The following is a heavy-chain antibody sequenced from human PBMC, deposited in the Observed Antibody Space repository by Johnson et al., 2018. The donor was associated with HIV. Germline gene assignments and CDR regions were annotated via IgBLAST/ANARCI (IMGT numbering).Heavy chain of an antibody. V-gene: IGHV3-30*02. J-gene: IGHJ3*02. D-gene: IGHD2-8*01. Sequence: QVQLVESGGGVVQPGGSLRLSCAASGFTFSSYGMHWVRQAPGKGLESVAFIRYDGSNKYYADSVKGRFTISRDNSKNTLYLQMNSLRAEDTAVYYCAKGRVYADPDDAFDIWGQGTMVTVSS. CDR1: GFTFSSYG. CDR3: AKGRVYADPDDAFDI. CDR2: IRYDGSNK.